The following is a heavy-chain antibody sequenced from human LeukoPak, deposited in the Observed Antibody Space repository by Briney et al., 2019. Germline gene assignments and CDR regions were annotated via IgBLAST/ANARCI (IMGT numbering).Heavy chain of an antibody. Sequence: GGSLRLSCVASGFTFNSYAMYWVRQAPGKGLEWVSGVFGSGGSAHYADSVKGRFTISRDNSKNTVYLQMNSLRAEDTAVYYCAREDNIVVVPAALDYWGQGTLVTVSS. CDR1: GFTFNSYA. CDR3: AREDNIVVVPAALDY. V-gene: IGHV3-23*01. J-gene: IGHJ4*02. CDR2: VFGSGGSA. D-gene: IGHD2-2*01.